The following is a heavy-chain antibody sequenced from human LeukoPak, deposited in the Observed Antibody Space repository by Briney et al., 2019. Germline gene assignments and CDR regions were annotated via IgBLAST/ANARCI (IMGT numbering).Heavy chain of an antibody. CDR3: ARGYCSGCSCYSVYNSFDP. D-gene: IGHD2-15*01. J-gene: IGHJ5*02. V-gene: IGHV1-8*01. Sequence: GASVTVSCKSTGYTFTSYGINWGRQATGQGVEWMGWMNPNSGNTGYAQKFQGRVTMTRNTSISTAYMELSSLRSEDTAVYYCARGYCSGCSCYSVYNSFDPWGQGTLVTVSS. CDR1: GYTFTSYG. CDR2: MNPNSGNT.